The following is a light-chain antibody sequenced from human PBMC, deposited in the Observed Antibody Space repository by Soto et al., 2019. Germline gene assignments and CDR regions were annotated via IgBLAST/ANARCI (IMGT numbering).Light chain of an antibody. CDR2: GAS. V-gene: IGKV3-15*01. Sequence: RVINESPGTLSLSTGERATLSCRASQSVSSKLAWYQQKPGQAPRLLIYGASTRATGIPARFSGSGSGTEFTLTISILQSEDFAVYYCQQYNNWPPWTLGQGTKLDIK. J-gene: IGKJ1*01. CDR3: QQYNNWPPWT. CDR1: QSVSSK.